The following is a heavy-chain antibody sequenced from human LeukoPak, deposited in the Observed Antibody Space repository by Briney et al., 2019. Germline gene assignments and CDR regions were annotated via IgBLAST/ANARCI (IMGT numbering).Heavy chain of an antibody. CDR3: ARVITGSTYGQFDY. J-gene: IGHJ4*02. Sequence: GGSLRLPCTASGFTFSDYWMHWVRQAPGKGLVWVSRINSDGSRTNYADCVKGRFTISRDNAKNTVFLQMNSLRAEDAAVYYCARVITGSTYGQFDYWGQGALATVSS. V-gene: IGHV3-74*01. D-gene: IGHD5-18*01. CDR1: GFTFSDYW. CDR2: INSDGSRT.